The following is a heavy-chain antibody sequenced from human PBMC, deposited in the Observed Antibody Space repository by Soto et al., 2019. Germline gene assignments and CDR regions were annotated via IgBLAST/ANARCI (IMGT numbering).Heavy chain of an antibody. V-gene: IGHV4-59*12. D-gene: IGHD2-2*01. CDR1: GDSISSYY. J-gene: IGHJ6*02. CDR2: IYHIGST. Sequence: SETLSLTCTVSGDSISSYYWSWIRQAPGKGLEWIGYIYHIGSTNYNPSLKSRASISEDMSKNQIFLKLSSVTAADTAVYYCARDVPPVTDVWGQGTTVTVSS. CDR3: ARDVPPVTDV.